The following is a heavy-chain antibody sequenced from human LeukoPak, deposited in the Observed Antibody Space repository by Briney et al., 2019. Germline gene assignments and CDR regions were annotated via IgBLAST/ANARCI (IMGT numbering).Heavy chain of an antibody. Sequence: GESLKISCKGSDYRFTNSWIGWVRQMPGKGLEWMGIIYPDDSDTRYSPSFQGQVTISADKSISTAYLQWSSLKASDTAMYYCARLAYCSNDVCYSNYYYSMDVWGKGTTVTVSS. CDR1: DYRFTNSW. J-gene: IGHJ6*03. D-gene: IGHD2-8*01. V-gene: IGHV5-51*01. CDR3: ARLAYCSNDVCYSNYYYSMDV. CDR2: IYPDDSDT.